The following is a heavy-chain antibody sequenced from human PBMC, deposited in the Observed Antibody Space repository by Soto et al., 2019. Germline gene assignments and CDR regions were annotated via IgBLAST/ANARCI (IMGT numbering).Heavy chain of an antibody. Sequence: EVQLVASGGGLIQPGGSLRLSCAASGFAVNSDYMSWVRQAPGKGLEWVSVLYGGGTTHYSDSVKGRFTISRDNSKNTLYLQMNSLRAEDTAVYYCAKLLGMAVAGYYYYYGMDVWGQGTTVTVSS. CDR1: GFAVNSDY. J-gene: IGHJ6*02. CDR2: LYGGGTT. V-gene: IGHV3-53*01. D-gene: IGHD6-19*01. CDR3: AKLLGMAVAGYYYYYGMDV.